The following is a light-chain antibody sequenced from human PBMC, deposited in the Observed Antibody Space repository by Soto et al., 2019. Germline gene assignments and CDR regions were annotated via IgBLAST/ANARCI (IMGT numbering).Light chain of an antibody. J-gene: IGLJ1*01. V-gene: IGLV2-8*01. CDR1: SSDVGGYTY. Sequence: QSVLTQPPSASGSPGQSVTISCTGSSSDVGGYTYVSWYQQHPGKAPKLIIYEVSKRPSGVPDRFSGSKSGNTASLTVSGLQAEDEADYYCSSYAGSYRVFGTGTKVTVL. CDR2: EVS. CDR3: SSYAGSYRV.